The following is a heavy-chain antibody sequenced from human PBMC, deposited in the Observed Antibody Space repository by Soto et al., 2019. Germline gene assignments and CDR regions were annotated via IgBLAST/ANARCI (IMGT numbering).Heavy chain of an antibody. D-gene: IGHD6-19*01. CDR2: ISYDGSNK. J-gene: IGHJ4*02. CDR3: ARYSSGWGNTYFDY. Sequence: PGGSLRLSCAASGFTFSSYGMHWVRQAPGKGLEWVAVISYDGSNKYYADSVKGRFTISRDNSKNTLYLQMNSLRAEDTAVYYCARYSSGWGNTYFDYWGQGTLVTVSS. V-gene: IGHV3-30*03. CDR1: GFTFSSYG.